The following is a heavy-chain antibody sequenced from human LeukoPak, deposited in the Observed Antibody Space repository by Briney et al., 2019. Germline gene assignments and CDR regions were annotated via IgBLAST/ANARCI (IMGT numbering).Heavy chain of an antibody. CDR2: ISGNSGST. CDR3: AKDVVVVPAHYFDY. D-gene: IGHD2-2*01. V-gene: IGHV3-23*01. J-gene: IGHJ4*02. Sequence: GGSLRLSCAASGFTFSSYAMNWVRQAPGKGLEWLSGISGNSGSTYYADSVKGRFTTSRDNSKNTLYLQMNSLRAEDTAIYYCAKDVVVVPAHYFDYWGQGTLVTVSS. CDR1: GFTFSSYA.